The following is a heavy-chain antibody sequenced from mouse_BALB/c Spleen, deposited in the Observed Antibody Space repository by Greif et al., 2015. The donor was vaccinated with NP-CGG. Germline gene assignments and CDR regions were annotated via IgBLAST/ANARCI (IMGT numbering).Heavy chain of an antibody. V-gene: IGHV5-4*02. J-gene: IGHJ3*01. CDR2: ISDGGSYT. CDR1: GFTFSDYY. CDR3: ARDRDYGSSYGFAY. D-gene: IGHD1-1*01. Sequence: EVKLMESGGGLVKPGGSLKLSCAASGFTFSDYYMYWVRQTPEKRLEWVATISDGGSYTYYPDSVKGRFTISRDNAKNNLYLQMSSLKSEDTAMYYCARDRDYGSSYGFAYWGQGTLVTVSA.